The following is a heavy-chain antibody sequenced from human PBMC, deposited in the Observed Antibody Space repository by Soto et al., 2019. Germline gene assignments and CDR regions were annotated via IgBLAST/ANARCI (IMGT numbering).Heavy chain of an antibody. Sequence: QVQLQQWGAGLLKPSETLSLTCAVYGGSFSGYYWSWIRQPPGKGLEWIGEINHSGSTNYNPSLKSRVTISVDTSKNQFSRKLSSVTAADTAVYYCARGGGTFGGVIRWGQGTLVTVSS. CDR1: GGSFSGYY. V-gene: IGHV4-34*01. CDR2: INHSGST. J-gene: IGHJ4*02. CDR3: ARGGGTFGGVIR. D-gene: IGHD3-16*02.